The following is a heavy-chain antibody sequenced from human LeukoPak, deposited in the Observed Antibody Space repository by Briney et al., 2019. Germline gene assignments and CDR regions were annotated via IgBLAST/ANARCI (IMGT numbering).Heavy chain of an antibody. J-gene: IGHJ4*02. CDR1: GYTFTSYD. CDR2: MNPNSGNT. CDR3: ARGGILWFGELLYYFDY. D-gene: IGHD3-10*01. Sequence: GASVKVSCKASGYTFTSYDINWVRQATGQGLEWMGLMNPNSGNTGYAQKFQGRVTMTRNTSISTAYMELSSLRSEDTAVYYCARGGILWFGELLYYFDYWGQGTLVTVSS. V-gene: IGHV1-8*01.